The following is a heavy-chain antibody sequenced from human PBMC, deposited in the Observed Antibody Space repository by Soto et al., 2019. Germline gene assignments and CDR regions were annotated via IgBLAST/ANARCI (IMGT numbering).Heavy chain of an antibody. Sequence: SETLSLTCTVSGGSITRYYWSWIRQPPGKGLEWISYISDSGATRSNPSLNSRVTTSVDTSKNQFSLKLNSVTAADTAVYYCARGAMGNGYFDLWGQGIVVTVSS. CDR1: GGSITRYY. CDR3: ARGAMGNGYFDL. D-gene: IGHD1-26*01. J-gene: IGHJ4*02. CDR2: ISDSGAT. V-gene: IGHV4-59*01.